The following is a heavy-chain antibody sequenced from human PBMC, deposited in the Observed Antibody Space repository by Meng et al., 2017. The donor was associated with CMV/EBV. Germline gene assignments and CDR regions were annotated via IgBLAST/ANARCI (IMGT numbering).Heavy chain of an antibody. CDR1: GFIFSSYA. CDR3: AKVMTTVTTPLGY. D-gene: IGHD4-11*01. J-gene: IGHJ4*02. Sequence: LSLTCAASGFIFSSYAMHWVRQAPGKGLEWVAVISYDGSNKYYADSVKGRFTISRDNSKNTLYLQMNSLRAEDTAVYYCAKVMTTVTTPLGYWGQGTLVTVSS. V-gene: IGHV3-30-3*01. CDR2: ISYDGSNK.